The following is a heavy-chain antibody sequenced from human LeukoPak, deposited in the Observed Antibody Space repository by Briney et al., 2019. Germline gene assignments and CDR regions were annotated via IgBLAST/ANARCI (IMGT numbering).Heavy chain of an antibody. J-gene: IGHJ4*02. CDR1: GYSFSNYW. Sequence: GESLKISCKGFGYSFSNYWIGWVRQMPGEGLEWMGIIYPDDSDTRYSPSFQGQVTISADKSISTAYLQWSSLKASDTAIYYCAIGGDSTTSCYRCFNYWGQGTLVTVSS. V-gene: IGHV5-51*01. CDR3: AIGGDSTTSCYRCFNY. CDR2: IYPDDSDT. D-gene: IGHD2-2*02.